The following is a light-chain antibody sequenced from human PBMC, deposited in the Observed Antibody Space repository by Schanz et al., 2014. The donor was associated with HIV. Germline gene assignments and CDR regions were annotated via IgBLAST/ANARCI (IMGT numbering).Light chain of an antibody. CDR1: RSDVGGYNY. V-gene: IGLV2-14*03. Sequence: QSVLTQPASVSGSPGQSITISCTGTRSDVGGYNYVSWYQQHPGKAPKLMIYDVNVRPSGVSDRFSGSKSGNTASLTISGLQADDEGDYYCSSFTSTTTVVFGGGTKLTVL. CDR3: SSFTSTTTVV. J-gene: IGLJ3*02. CDR2: DVN.